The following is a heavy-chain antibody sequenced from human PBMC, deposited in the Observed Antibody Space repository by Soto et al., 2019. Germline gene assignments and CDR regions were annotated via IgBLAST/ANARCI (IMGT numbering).Heavy chain of an antibody. Sequence: PGESLKISCKGSGYTFADYWIGWVRQMPGKGLEWMGIIWPGDSDARYSPSFQGQVTMSVDKSISTAYLQWSSLKASDTAIYYCARRQGSGYFAPWGQGTLVTVSS. V-gene: IGHV5-51*01. CDR3: ARRQGSGYFAP. CDR2: IWPGDSDA. CDR1: GYTFADYW. J-gene: IGHJ4*03.